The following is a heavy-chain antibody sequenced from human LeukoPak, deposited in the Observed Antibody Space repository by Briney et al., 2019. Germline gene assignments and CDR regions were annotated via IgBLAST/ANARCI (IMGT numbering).Heavy chain of an antibody. Sequence: GGSLRLSCAAPGFTFSSYGMHWVRKAPGKGLEWVAFIRYDGSNKYYADSVKGRFTISRDNAKNSLYLQMNSLRAEDTAVYYCARADDPITAHAFDIWGQGTMVTVSS. CDR3: ARADDPITAHAFDI. CDR2: IRYDGSNK. V-gene: IGHV3-30*02. J-gene: IGHJ3*02. CDR1: GFTFSSYG. D-gene: IGHD3-16*01.